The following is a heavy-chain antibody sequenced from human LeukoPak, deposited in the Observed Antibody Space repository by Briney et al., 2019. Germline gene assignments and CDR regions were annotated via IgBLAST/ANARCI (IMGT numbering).Heavy chain of an antibody. D-gene: IGHD2-21*01. J-gene: IGHJ4*02. Sequence: GGSLRLSCAASGFTFTYAWMSWVRQAPGKGLEWVGRINTKSDGGTIDYAAPLKGRFTISRDDSKNTVILQMNSLKSEDTAVYYCTTGLAFWGQGTLVTVSS. V-gene: IGHV3-15*01. CDR2: INTKSDGGTI. CDR1: GFTFTYAW. CDR3: TTGLAF.